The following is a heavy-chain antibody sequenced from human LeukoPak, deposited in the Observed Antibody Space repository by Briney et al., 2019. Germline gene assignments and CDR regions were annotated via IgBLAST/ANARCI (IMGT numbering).Heavy chain of an antibody. CDR3: ARSIFGVVIKAFDI. Sequence: GASVKVSCNASRYTFTGYYMHWVRQAPGQGLEWMGWINPNSGGTNYAQKFQGRVTMTRDTSISTAYMELSRLRSDDTAVYYCARSIFGVVIKAFDIWGQGTMVTVSS. J-gene: IGHJ3*02. D-gene: IGHD3-3*01. CDR2: INPNSGGT. V-gene: IGHV1-2*02. CDR1: RYTFTGYY.